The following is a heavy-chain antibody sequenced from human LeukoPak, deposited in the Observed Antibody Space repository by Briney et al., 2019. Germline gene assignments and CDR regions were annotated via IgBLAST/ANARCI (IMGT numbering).Heavy chain of an antibody. V-gene: IGHV4-34*01. Sequence: SETLSLTCAVYGGSFSGHYWSWIRQPPGKGLEWIGEINHSGSTNYNPSLKSRVTISVDTSKNQFSLKLSSVTAADTAVYYCAVPYYYDSSGYGDAFDIWGQGTMVTVSS. CDR2: INHSGST. CDR3: AVPYYYDSSGYGDAFDI. J-gene: IGHJ3*02. D-gene: IGHD3-22*01. CDR1: GGSFSGHY.